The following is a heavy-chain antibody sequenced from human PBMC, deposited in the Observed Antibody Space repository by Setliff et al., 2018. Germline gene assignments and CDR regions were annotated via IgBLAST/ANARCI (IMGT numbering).Heavy chain of an antibody. V-gene: IGHV4-39*07. J-gene: IGHJ1*01. CDR3: ARVDFTMIQGVLVL. Sequence: SLTCNVSGGSVSSTSHYWGWIRQPPGKGMEWIGSVYYSGYTYYNPSLQSRVTISVDMSKNQFSMKLTSVTAADTAVYYCARVDFTMIQGVLVLWGQGTLGAV. D-gene: IGHD3-10*01. CDR1: GGSVSSTSHY. CDR2: VYYSGYT.